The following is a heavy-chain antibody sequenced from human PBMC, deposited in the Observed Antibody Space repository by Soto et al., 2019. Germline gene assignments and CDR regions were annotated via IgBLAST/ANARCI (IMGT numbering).Heavy chain of an antibody. CDR3: ASTAKDSYGPFDY. J-gene: IGHJ4*02. V-gene: IGHV1-18*01. CDR2: ISAYTGNT. D-gene: IGHD5-18*01. Sequence: ASVKVSCKASGYTFTSYGISWVRPAPGEGLEWMGWISAYTGNTNYAQKLQGRVTMTTDTSTSTAYMELRRLTSYDTAVYYCASTAKDSYGPFDYWGQGTLVTVSS. CDR1: GYTFTSYG.